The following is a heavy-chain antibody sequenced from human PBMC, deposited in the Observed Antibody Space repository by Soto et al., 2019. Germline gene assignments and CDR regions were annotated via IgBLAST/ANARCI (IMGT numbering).Heavy chain of an antibody. V-gene: IGHV1-69*04. D-gene: IGHD3-22*01. CDR1: GGTFSSYT. CDR2: IIPILGIA. CDR3: AREIGVAHYYGMDV. Sequence: SVKVSCKTSGGTFSSYTISWVRQAPGQGLEWMGRIIPILGIANYAQKFQGRVTITADKSTSTAYMELSSLRSEDTAVYYCAREIGVAHYYGMDVWGQGTTVTVSS. J-gene: IGHJ6*02.